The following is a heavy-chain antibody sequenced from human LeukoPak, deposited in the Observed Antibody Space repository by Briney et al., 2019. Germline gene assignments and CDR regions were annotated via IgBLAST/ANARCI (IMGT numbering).Heavy chain of an antibody. J-gene: IGHJ4*02. CDR3: ARTKGRAVGQTAFQY. CDR2: IYYSGST. CDR1: GDSISTSSYY. V-gene: IGHV4-39*01. D-gene: IGHD1-26*01. Sequence: SESLSLTCSVSGDSISTSSYYWGWIRQPPGKGLEWIGTIYYSGSTYYNPSLTSRVTISVDTSKNQFSLKLSSVTAADTAVYYCARTKGRAVGQTAFQYWGQGTLVTVSA.